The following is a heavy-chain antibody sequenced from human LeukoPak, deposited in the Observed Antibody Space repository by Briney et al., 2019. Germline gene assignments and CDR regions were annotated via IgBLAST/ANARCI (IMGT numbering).Heavy chain of an antibody. Sequence: PGGSLRLSCLTSGFSFSNYAMHWVRQTPATGLEWVAVISSDGSSQHYPASVRGRFTISRDNSKNTLYLQLNSLRNEDTAVYYCARDLWDIVVVPATRPSDAFDIWGQGTMVTVSS. CDR3: ARDLWDIVVVPATRPSDAFDI. CDR1: GFSFSNYA. V-gene: IGHV3-30*03. J-gene: IGHJ3*02. D-gene: IGHD2-2*01. CDR2: ISSDGSSQ.